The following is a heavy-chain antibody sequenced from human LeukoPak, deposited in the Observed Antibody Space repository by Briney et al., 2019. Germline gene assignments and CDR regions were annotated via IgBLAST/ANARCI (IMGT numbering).Heavy chain of an antibody. Sequence: PGGSLRLSCAASGFTFSSYEMNWVRQAPGKGLEWVSYISSSGSTIYYADSVKGRFTISRDNAKNTLYLQMNSLRAEDTAVYYCARDRGSSYYYYHMDVWGKGTTVTVSS. CDR1: GFTFSSYE. CDR3: ARDRGSSYYYYHMDV. J-gene: IGHJ6*03. D-gene: IGHD6-19*01. CDR2: ISSSGSTI. V-gene: IGHV3-48*03.